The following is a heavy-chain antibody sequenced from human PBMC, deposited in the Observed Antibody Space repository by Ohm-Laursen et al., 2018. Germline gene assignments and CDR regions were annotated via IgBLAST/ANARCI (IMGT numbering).Heavy chain of an antibody. CDR3: ARVLYYYGSGSYLHY. D-gene: IGHD3-10*01. Sequence: ASVKVSCKASGYTFTGYYMHWVRQAPGQGLEWMGWINPNSGGTNYAQKFQGRVTMTRDTSISTAYMELSRLRSDDMAVYYCARVLYYYGSGSYLHYWGQGTLVTVSS. V-gene: IGHV1-2*02. CDR1: GYTFTGYY. J-gene: IGHJ4*02. CDR2: INPNSGGT.